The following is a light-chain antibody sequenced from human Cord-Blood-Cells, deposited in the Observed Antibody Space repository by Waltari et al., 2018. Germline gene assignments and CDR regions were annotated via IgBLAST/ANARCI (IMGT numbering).Light chain of an antibody. CDR1: QSISSY. Sequence: DMPMNQSPSSLSASVEDRVTITCRASQSISSYLNWYQQKPGKAPKLLIYAASSLQSGVPSRFSGSGSGTDFTLTISSLQPEDFATYYCQQSYSTPRTFGGGTKVEIK. V-gene: IGKV1-39*01. CDR2: AAS. J-gene: IGKJ4*01. CDR3: QQSYSTPRT.